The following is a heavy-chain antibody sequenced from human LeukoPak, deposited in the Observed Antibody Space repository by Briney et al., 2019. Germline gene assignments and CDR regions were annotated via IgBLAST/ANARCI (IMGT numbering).Heavy chain of an antibody. V-gene: IGHV1-18*01. D-gene: IGHD3-10*01. CDR1: GYTFTSYG. CDR2: ISAYNGNT. J-gene: IGHJ6*02. Sequence: ASVKVSCKASGYTFTSYGISWVRQAPGQGLEWMGWISAYNGNTNYAQKLQGRVTMTTDTSTSTAYTELRSLRSDDTAVYYCARGSSAPGGDYYHGMDVWGQGTTVTVSS. CDR3: ARGSSAPGGDYYHGMDV.